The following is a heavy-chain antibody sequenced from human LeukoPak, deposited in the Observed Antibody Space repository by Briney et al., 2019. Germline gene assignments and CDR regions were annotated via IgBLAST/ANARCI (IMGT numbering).Heavy chain of an antibody. Sequence: GASVKVSCKASGYTFTSYDINWVRQATGQGLEWMGWMNPNSGNAGYAQKFQGRVTMTRNTSISTAYMELSSLRSEDTAVYYSAARSSDTAMVDYYYYGMDVWGQGTTVTVSS. V-gene: IGHV1-8*01. D-gene: IGHD5-18*01. CDR2: MNPNSGNA. J-gene: IGHJ6*02. CDR3: AARSSDTAMVDYYYYGMDV. CDR1: GYTFTSYD.